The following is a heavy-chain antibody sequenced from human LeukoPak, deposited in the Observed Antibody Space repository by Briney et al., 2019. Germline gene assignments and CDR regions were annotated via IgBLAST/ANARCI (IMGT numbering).Heavy chain of an antibody. V-gene: IGHV1-2*02. CDR3: ARGYYYDSSGYYYYY. Sequence: ASVKVSCKASGYTVTGYYMHWVRQAPGQGLEWMGWINPNSGGTNYAQKFQGRVTMTRDTSISTAYMELSRLRSDDTAVYYCARGYYYDSSGYYYYYWGHGTLVTVSS. CDR1: GYTVTGYY. CDR2: INPNSGGT. D-gene: IGHD3-22*01. J-gene: IGHJ4*01.